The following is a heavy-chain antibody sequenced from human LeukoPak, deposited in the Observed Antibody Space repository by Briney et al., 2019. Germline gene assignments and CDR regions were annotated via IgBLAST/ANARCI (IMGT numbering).Heavy chain of an antibody. CDR2: IHYSRIT. J-gene: IGHJ4*02. CDR3: ARPPGFSTSFWD. Sequence: PSETLSLTCTVSGGSISGSNYYWGWIRQPPGKGLEWIGSIHYSRITYYKPSLRSRVTISVDTSKNQFSLKLSSVTAADTAVYYCARPPGFSTSFWDWGQGTLVTVSS. V-gene: IGHV4-39*01. D-gene: IGHD2-2*01. CDR1: GGSISGSNYY.